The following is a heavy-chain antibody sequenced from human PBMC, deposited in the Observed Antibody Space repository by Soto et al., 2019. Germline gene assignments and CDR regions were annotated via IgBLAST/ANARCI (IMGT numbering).Heavy chain of an antibody. V-gene: IGHV4-34*01. Sequence: SETLSLTCAVYGGSSSGYYWSWIRQPPGKGLEWIGEINHSGSTNYNPSLKSRVTISVDTSKNQFSLKLSSVTAADTAVYYCAREVAAASFYYYYYGMDVWGQGTTVTVSS. D-gene: IGHD6-13*01. J-gene: IGHJ6*02. CDR3: AREVAAASFYYYYYGMDV. CDR1: GGSSSGYY. CDR2: INHSGST.